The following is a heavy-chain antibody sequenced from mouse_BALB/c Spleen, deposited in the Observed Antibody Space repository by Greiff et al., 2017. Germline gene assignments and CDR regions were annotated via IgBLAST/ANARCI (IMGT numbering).Heavy chain of an antibody. D-gene: IGHD2-2*01. V-gene: IGHV3-6*02. Sequence: EVKLMESGPGLVKPSQSLSLTCSVTGYSITSGYYWNWIRQFPGNKLEWMGYISYDGSNNYNPSLKNRISITRDTSKNQFFLKLNSVTTEDTATYYCARVGGYDEGYAMDYWGQGTSVTVSS. CDR3: ARVGGYDEGYAMDY. CDR1: GYSITSGYY. J-gene: IGHJ4*01. CDR2: ISYDGSN.